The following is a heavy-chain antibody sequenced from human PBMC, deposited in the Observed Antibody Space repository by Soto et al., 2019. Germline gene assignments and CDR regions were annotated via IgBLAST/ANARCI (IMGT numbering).Heavy chain of an antibody. CDR2: INHSGST. D-gene: IGHD3-3*01. Sequence: PSETLSLTCTVSGGSISSYYWSWIRQPPGKGLEWIGYINHSGSTNYNPSLKSRVTISVDTSKNQFSLKLSSVTAADTAVYYCARRITIFGRGYYYYMDVWGKGTTVTVSS. CDR1: GGSISSYY. V-gene: IGHV4-59*12. CDR3: ARRITIFGRGYYYYMDV. J-gene: IGHJ6*03.